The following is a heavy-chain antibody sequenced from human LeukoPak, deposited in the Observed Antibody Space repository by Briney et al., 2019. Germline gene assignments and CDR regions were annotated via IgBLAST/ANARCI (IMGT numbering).Heavy chain of an antibody. D-gene: IGHD5-12*01. Sequence: ASVKVSCKASGYTFTGFYMHWVRQAPGQGLEWMGWINPNSGDTNYVQKFQGRVTMTRDTSISTSYMELSRLRSDDTAVYYCARAWLRLNPYFDYWGQGTLVTVSS. V-gene: IGHV1-2*02. J-gene: IGHJ4*02. CDR2: INPNSGDT. CDR1: GYTFTGFY. CDR3: ARAWLRLNPYFDY.